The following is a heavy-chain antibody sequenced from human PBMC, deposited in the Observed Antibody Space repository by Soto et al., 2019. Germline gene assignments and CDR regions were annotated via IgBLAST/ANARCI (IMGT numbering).Heavy chain of an antibody. D-gene: IGHD4-17*01. CDR3: ARVGDYGGSSGGPFDY. Sequence: ASVKVSCRASGYTFTSYGIRWVRQAPGQGLEWMGWISAYNGNTNYAQKLQGRVTMTTDTSTSTAYMELRSLRSDDTAVYYCARVGDYGGSSGGPFDYWGQGTLVTV. CDR1: GYTFTSYG. J-gene: IGHJ4*02. CDR2: ISAYNGNT. V-gene: IGHV1-18*01.